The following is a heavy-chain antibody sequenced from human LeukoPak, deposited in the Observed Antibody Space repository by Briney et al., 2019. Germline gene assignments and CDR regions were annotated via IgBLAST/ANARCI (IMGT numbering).Heavy chain of an antibody. CDR2: MNPNSGNT. J-gene: IGHJ5*02. D-gene: IGHD2-2*01. CDR1: GYTFTSYD. Sequence: DSVKVSCKASGYTFTSYDINWVRQATGQGLEWMGWMNPNSGNTGYAQKFQGRVTMTRNTSISTAYMELSSLRSEDAAVYYCARTAERYCSSTSCYSWFDPWGQGTLVTVSS. CDR3: ARTAERYCSSTSCYSWFDP. V-gene: IGHV1-8*01.